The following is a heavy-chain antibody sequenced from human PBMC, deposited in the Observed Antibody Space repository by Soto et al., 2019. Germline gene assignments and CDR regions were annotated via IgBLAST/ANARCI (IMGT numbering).Heavy chain of an antibody. V-gene: IGHV3-23*01. Sequence: GGFLRLSCAASGFTFSSYAMSWVRQAPGKGLEWVSAISGSGGSTYYADSVKGRFTISRDNSKNTLYLQMNSLRAEDTAVYYCAKTKSSMVRGVTDYWGQGTLVTVSS. CDR2: ISGSGGST. D-gene: IGHD3-10*01. J-gene: IGHJ4*02. CDR3: AKTKSSMVRGVTDY. CDR1: GFTFSSYA.